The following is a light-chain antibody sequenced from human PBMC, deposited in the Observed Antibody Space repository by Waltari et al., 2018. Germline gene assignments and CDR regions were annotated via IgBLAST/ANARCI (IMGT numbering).Light chain of an antibody. Sequence: SVSGSPGQSVTISCTGSSSDVGGYNYVSWYQLHPGKAPKLMIYDVSKRPSGVPDRFSGSKSGNTASLTISGLQAEDEADYYCCSYAGSYTLVFGGGTKLTVL. CDR2: DVS. CDR3: CSYAGSYTLV. V-gene: IGLV2-11*01. CDR1: SSDVGGYNY. J-gene: IGLJ2*01.